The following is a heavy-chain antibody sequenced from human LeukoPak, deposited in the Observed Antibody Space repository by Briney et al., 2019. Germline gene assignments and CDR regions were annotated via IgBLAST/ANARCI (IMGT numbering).Heavy chain of an antibody. CDR1: GFTFRNYW. D-gene: IGHD3-3*01. J-gene: IGHJ4*02. V-gene: IGHV3-74*01. Sequence: PGGSLRLSCAVSGFTFRNYWMYWVRHAPGEALVWVSRISGDGSTTTYADTVKGRFTISRDNAKNTLYLQMNSLRADDTAVYYCASSLLGVSPWGQGTLVTVSS. CDR2: ISGDGSTT. CDR3: ASSLLGVSP.